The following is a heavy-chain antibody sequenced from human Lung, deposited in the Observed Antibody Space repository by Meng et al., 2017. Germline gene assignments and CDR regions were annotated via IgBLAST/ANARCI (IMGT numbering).Heavy chain of an antibody. Sequence: QGRLHQWGSGLLNPSGTLSPICVVSGGSFSDYYWSWIRQPPGKGLEWIGEINHSGSTNYNPSLESRATISVDTSQNNLSLKLSSVTAADSAVYYCARGPTTMAHDFDYWGQGTLVTVSS. CDR2: INHSGST. CDR1: GGSFSDYY. J-gene: IGHJ4*02. V-gene: IGHV4-34*01. D-gene: IGHD4-11*01. CDR3: ARGPTTMAHDFDY.